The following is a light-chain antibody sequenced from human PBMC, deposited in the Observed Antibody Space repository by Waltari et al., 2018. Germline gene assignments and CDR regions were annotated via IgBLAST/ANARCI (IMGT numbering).Light chain of an antibody. V-gene: IGLV1-47*01. CDR1: SSTLGSNY. CDR3: AAWDDTLSGVV. J-gene: IGLJ2*01. Sequence: QSVLTQPPSGSGTPGQRVTISCSGSSSTLGSNYVYWYQQLPGTAPRLLIYRNNQRPSGVPDRFSGSKSGTSASLAISGLRSDDEADYYCAAWDDTLSGVVFGGGTKLTVL. CDR2: RNN.